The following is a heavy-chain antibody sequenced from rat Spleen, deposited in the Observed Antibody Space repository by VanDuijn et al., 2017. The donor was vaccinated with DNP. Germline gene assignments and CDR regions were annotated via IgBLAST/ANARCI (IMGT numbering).Heavy chain of an antibody. CDR1: GFTFSDYY. V-gene: IGHV5-22*01. J-gene: IGHJ4*01. CDR2: ISYDGGST. Sequence: EVQLVESGGGLVQPGRSLKLSCAASGFTFSDYYMAWVRQAPTKGLEWVAYISYDGGSTYYGDSVKGRFTISRDNAKSTLYLQMNSLRSEDMATYYCARRYYDGYYYAMDAWGQGTTVTVSS. D-gene: IGHD1-12*03. CDR3: ARRYYDGYYYAMDA.